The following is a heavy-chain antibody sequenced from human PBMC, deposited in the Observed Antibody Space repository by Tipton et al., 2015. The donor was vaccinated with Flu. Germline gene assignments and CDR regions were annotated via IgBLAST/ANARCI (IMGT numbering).Heavy chain of an antibody. V-gene: IGHV4-39*07. D-gene: IGHD3-10*01. CDR3: ARDAQGSAFDY. J-gene: IGHJ4*02. Sequence: TLSLTCTVSGGSISGSSYYWGWIRQPPGKGLEWIGSIYYSGSTYYNPSLKSRVTISVDTSKNQFSLKLSSVTAADTAVYYCARDAQGSAFDYWGQGTLVTVSS. CDR1: GGSISGSSYY. CDR2: IYYSGST.